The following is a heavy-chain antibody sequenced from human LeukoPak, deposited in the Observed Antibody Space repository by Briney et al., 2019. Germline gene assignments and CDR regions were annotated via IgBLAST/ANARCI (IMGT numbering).Heavy chain of an antibody. CDR2: ISAYNGNT. CDR1: GYTFTSYG. V-gene: IGHV1-18*01. CDR3: ARDLGWRDSSGSSDY. Sequence: ASVKVSCKASGYTFTSYGISWVRQAPGQGLEWMGWISAYNGNTNYAQKLQVRVTMTTDTSTSTAYMELRSLRSDDTAVYYCARDLGWRDSSGSSDYWGQGTLVIVSS. J-gene: IGHJ4*02. D-gene: IGHD3-22*01.